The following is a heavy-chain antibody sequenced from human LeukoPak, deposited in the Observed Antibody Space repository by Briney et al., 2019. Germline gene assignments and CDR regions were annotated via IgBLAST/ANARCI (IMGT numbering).Heavy chain of an antibody. CDR2: IRYDGSNK. D-gene: IGHD3-9*01. V-gene: IGHV3-30*02. CDR1: GFTFSSYG. J-gene: IGHJ3*02. CDR3: AKGRWGLTINNFDI. Sequence: GGSLRLSCAASGFTFSSYGMHWVRQAPGKGLEWVAFIRYDGSNKYYADSVKGRFTISRDNSKNTLYLQMNSLRPEDTAVYYCAKGRWGLTINNFDIWGQGTMVSVSS.